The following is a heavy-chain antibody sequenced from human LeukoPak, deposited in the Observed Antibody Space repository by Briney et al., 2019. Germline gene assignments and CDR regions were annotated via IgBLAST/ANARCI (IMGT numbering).Heavy chain of an antibody. CDR3: ARSAAAGTVGYYYYYMDV. Sequence: PSETLSFTCTVSGGSVSSYYWSWIRQPAGKGLEWIGRIYTSGSTNYNPSLKTRVTMSLDTSKNQFSLKLSSVTAADTAVYYCARSAAAGTVGYYYYYMDVWGKGTTVTVSS. CDR2: IYTSGST. V-gene: IGHV4-4*07. J-gene: IGHJ6*03. CDR1: GGSVSSYY. D-gene: IGHD6-13*01.